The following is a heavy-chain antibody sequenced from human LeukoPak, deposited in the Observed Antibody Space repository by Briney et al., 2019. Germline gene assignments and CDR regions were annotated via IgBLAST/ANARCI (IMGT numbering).Heavy chain of an antibody. D-gene: IGHD6-13*01. V-gene: IGHV4-34*01. CDR3: ARVGTLSSSWYVFWFDP. J-gene: IGHJ5*02. CDR1: GGSFSGYY. Sequence: PSETLSLTCAVYGGSFSGYYWSWIRQPPGKGLEWIGEINHSESTNYNPSLKSRVTISVDTSKNQFSLKLSSVTAADTAVYYCARVGTLSSSWYVFWFDPWGQGTLVTVSS. CDR2: INHSEST.